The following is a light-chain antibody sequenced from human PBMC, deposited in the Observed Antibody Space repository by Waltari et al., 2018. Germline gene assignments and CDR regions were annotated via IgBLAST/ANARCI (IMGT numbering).Light chain of an antibody. V-gene: IGKV1-5*03. CDR2: RAS. CDR1: QSISDR. Sequence: DIQMTQSPSTLSASVGDRVTITCRASQSISDRLAWYQQKPGKAPKLLVYRASSLESGVPSRFSGSGSGTEFTLTISSLQPDDFATYYCQQYDNYCNNFGQGTKLEIK. CDR3: QQYDNYCNN. J-gene: IGKJ2*01.